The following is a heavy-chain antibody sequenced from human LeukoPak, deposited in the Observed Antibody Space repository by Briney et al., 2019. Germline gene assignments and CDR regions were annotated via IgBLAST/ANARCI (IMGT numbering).Heavy chain of an antibody. J-gene: IGHJ4*02. CDR2: INAGNGNT. CDR1: GYTFTSYA. Sequence: ASVKVSCKASGYTFTSYAMHWVRQAPGQRLEWTGWINAGNGNTKYSQEFQGRVTITRDTSASTAYMELSSLRSEDMAVYYCASALRYSYGAFDYWGQGTLVTVSS. CDR3: ASALRYSYGAFDY. V-gene: IGHV1-3*03. D-gene: IGHD5-18*01.